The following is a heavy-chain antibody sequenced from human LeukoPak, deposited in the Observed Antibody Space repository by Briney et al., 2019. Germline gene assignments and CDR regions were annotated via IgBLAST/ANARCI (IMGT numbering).Heavy chain of an antibody. J-gene: IGHJ6*03. CDR3: ARVRGSSGSYEYYHYMDV. CDR2: INPNSGGT. D-gene: IGHD1-26*01. V-gene: IGHV1-2*02. CDR1: GYTFTVYY. Sequence: ASVKVSCKASGYTFTVYYMHWVRHAPGQGLEWMGWINPNSGGTNYAQKFQGRVTMTRDTSISTAYMELSRLRSDDTAVYYCARVRGSSGSYEYYHYMDVWGKGTTVTISS.